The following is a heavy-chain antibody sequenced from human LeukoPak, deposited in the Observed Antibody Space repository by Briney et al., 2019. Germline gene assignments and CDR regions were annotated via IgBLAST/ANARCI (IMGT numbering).Heavy chain of an antibody. Sequence: ASVKVSCKASGYTFTSYGISWVRQAPGQGLEWMGWINTNTGNPTYAQGFSGRCVFSLDTSVSTAYLQISSLKAEDTAVYYCARVAGYCSDGSCYPLDWGQGTLVTVSS. CDR2: INTNTGNP. V-gene: IGHV7-4-1*02. J-gene: IGHJ4*02. CDR1: GYTFTSYG. D-gene: IGHD2-15*01. CDR3: ARVAGYCSDGSCYPLD.